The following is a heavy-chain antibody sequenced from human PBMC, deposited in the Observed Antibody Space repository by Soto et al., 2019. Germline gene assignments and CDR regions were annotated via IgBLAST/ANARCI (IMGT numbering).Heavy chain of an antibody. V-gene: IGHV4-4*02. CDR2: IYHTGST. Sequence: QVQLQASGPRLVKPSGTLSLTCAVSGASISSTNWWTWVRQPPGKGLEWIGEIYHTGSTKYNPSLKSRVTISLDKSNNQFSQNLSSVTAADTAVYYCATLPPRIVVVVLPIPTWGQGTLVTVSS. CDR1: GASISSTNW. D-gene: IGHD2-15*01. J-gene: IGHJ4*02. CDR3: ATLPPRIVVVVLPIPT.